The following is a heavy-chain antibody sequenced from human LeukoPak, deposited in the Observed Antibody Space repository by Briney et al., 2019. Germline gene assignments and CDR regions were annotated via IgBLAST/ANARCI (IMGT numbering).Heavy chain of an antibody. Sequence: GGSLRLSCAASGFSLRSSEMNWVRQAPGKGLEYVSAISSNGGDTYYANSVKGRFTISRDNSKNMLYLQMGSLRPEDMAVYYCARERGSSGWTFDYWGQGTLVTVSS. CDR1: GFSLRSSE. V-gene: IGHV3-64*01. CDR2: ISSNGGDT. J-gene: IGHJ4*02. D-gene: IGHD6-19*01. CDR3: ARERGSSGWTFDY.